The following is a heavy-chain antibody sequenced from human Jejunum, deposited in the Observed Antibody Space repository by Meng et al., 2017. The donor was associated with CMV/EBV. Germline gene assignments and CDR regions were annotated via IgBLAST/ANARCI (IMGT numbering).Heavy chain of an antibody. CDR1: ESPFTYYY. V-gene: IGHV1-2*02. Sequence: ESPFTYYYVHWVRQAPGQGLEWLGYLNPYTGDTNYAQKFQGRVSMTRDTPTNTAYMELTRLRSDDTALYYCAKDAGSFLDYYFDFWGQGTLVTVSS. CDR3: AKDAGSFLDYYFDF. J-gene: IGHJ4*02. D-gene: IGHD3-10*01. CDR2: LNPYTGDT.